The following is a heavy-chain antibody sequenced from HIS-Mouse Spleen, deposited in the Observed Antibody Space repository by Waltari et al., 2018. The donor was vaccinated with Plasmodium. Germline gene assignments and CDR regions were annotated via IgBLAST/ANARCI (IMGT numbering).Heavy chain of an antibody. CDR1: GGSISSSSYQ. CDR3: AFDYGGNSDFDY. D-gene: IGHD4-17*01. V-gene: IGHV4-39*07. Sequence: QLQLPESGPGLVKPSETLSLTCTVSGGSISSSSYQWCWIRQPPGKGLEWIGSIYYSGSTYYNPSLKSRVTISVDTSKNQFSLKLSSVTAADTAVYYCAFDYGGNSDFDYWGQGTLVTVSS. J-gene: IGHJ4*02. CDR2: IYYSGST.